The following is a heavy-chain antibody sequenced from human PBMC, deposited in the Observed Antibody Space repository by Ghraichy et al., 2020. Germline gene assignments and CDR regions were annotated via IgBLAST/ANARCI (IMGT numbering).Heavy chain of an antibody. J-gene: IGHJ2*01. D-gene: IGHD4-17*01. CDR1: GFSVSSDY. V-gene: IGHV3-53*01. CDR2: IYAAGDT. CDR3: ARDGKEDGDGLDDPPSYWYFDL. Sequence: GGSLRLSCAVSGFSVSSDYMSWVRQTPGKGLEWVSVIYAAGDTYYSESVKGRFTVSRDDSKNTIFLQMNSLRVDDTAVYYCARDGKEDGDGLDDPPSYWYFDLWGRGTQVTVSS.